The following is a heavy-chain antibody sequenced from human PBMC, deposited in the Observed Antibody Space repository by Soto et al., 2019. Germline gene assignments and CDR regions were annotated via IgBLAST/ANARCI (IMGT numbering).Heavy chain of an antibody. Sequence: QVHLVQSGAEVKKPGSSVKVSCKTSGGSFNNYAVSWVRQAPGQGLEWMGGIIPNFDTPNYAQKFQDRVTIIADESTSTVYMARRSLRSNDTAVYYCAVAMVREILIFESSGMHVWGQGTTVIVSS. V-gene: IGHV1-69*01. D-gene: IGHD3-10*01. CDR3: AVAMVREILIFESSGMHV. J-gene: IGHJ6*02. CDR1: GGSFNNYA. CDR2: IIPNFDTP.